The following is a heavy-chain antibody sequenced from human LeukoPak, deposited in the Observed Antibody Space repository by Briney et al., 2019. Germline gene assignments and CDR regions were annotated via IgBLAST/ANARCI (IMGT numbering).Heavy chain of an antibody. CDR2: ISYDGSNK. CDR1: GFTFSSYA. D-gene: IGHD6-13*01. Sequence: QPGRFLRLSCAASGFTFSSYAMHWVRQAPGKGLEWVAVISYDGSNKYYADSVKGRFTISRDNSKNTLYLQMNSLRAEDTAVYYCARVLRIAAADPFDYWGQGTLVTVSS. J-gene: IGHJ4*02. CDR3: ARVLRIAAADPFDY. V-gene: IGHV3-30-3*01.